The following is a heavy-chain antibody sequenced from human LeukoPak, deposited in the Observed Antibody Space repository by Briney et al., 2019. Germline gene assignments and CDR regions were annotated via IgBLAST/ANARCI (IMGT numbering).Heavy chain of an antibody. V-gene: IGHV1-18*04. CDR2: INAYNSNT. CDR3: ARYPLSYSGNWHYYFDY. D-gene: IGHD6-13*01. J-gene: IGHJ4*02. Sequence: GASVKVSCKASGYTFTSYGISWVRQAPGQGLEWMGWINAYNSNTNYAQNLQDRVFMNTDTSTSTAYMELRSLRSDDTAVYYCARYPLSYSGNWHYYFDYWGQGTLVTLPS. CDR1: GYTFTSYG.